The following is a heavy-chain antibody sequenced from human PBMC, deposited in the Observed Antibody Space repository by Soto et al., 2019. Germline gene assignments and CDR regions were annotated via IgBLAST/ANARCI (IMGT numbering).Heavy chain of an antibody. J-gene: IGHJ4*02. CDR1: XFTXXDYX. V-gene: IGHV3-9*01. Sequence: EVQLVESGGGLVQPGRSLRLXXAASXFTXXDYXXXXVRQAPGKGLEWVSGISWNSASIAYADSVKGRFTISRDNAKNSLYLQMNSLRAEDTALYYCAKDLLHSSGWYDYSNWGQGTLVTVSS. D-gene: IGHD6-19*01. CDR2: ISWNSASI. CDR3: AKDLLHSSGWYDYSN.